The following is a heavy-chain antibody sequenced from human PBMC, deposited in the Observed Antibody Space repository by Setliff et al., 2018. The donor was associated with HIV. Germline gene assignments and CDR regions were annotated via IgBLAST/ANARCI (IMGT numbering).Heavy chain of an antibody. CDR1: GFSFGSYW. Sequence: LRLSCAASGFSFGSYWMSWVRQAPGKGLEWVANVKQDGSDKYYVDSVKGRFTISRDNAKNSLYLQMNSLRAEDTAVYYCARFRLYHYSNKVDYWGQGTLVTVSS. V-gene: IGHV3-7*01. D-gene: IGHD4-4*01. CDR3: ARFRLYHYSNKVDY. CDR2: VKQDGSDK. J-gene: IGHJ4*02.